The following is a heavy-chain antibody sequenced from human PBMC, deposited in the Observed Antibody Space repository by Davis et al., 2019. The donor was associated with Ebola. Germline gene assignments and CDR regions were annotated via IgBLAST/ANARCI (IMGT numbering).Heavy chain of an antibody. V-gene: IGHV3-11*06. CDR1: GFTFSDYY. D-gene: IGHD1-14*01. CDR2: ISSSSSYT. Sequence: GESLKISCAASGFTFSDYYMSWIRQAPGKGLEWVSYISSSSSYTNYADSVKGRFTISRDNSKNTLYLQMNSLRAEDTAVYYCATLRRGYWGQGTLVTVSS. CDR3: ATLRRGY. J-gene: IGHJ4*02.